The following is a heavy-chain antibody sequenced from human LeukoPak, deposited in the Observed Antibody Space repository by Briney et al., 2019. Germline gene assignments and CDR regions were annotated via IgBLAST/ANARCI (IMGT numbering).Heavy chain of an antibody. D-gene: IGHD3-10*01. J-gene: IGHJ6*04. V-gene: IGHV3-23*01. CDR3: AKGLMSYGSGSSPRAYYYVMDV. CDR2: ISGSGGTT. CDR1: GFTFSSYA. Sequence: PGGSLRLSCAASGFTFSSYAVNWVRQAPGKGLEWVSAISGSGGTTYYADSVKGRFTISRDNSKNTLYVQMNRLRAEDTAVYYCAKGLMSYGSGSSPRAYYYVMDVWGKGTTVTVSS.